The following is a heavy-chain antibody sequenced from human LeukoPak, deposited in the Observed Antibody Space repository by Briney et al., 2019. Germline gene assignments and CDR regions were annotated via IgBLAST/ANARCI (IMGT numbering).Heavy chain of an antibody. V-gene: IGHV4-4*07. D-gene: IGHD6-13*01. CDR3: ARGSSWYAYYYYMDV. CDR2: IYTSGST. J-gene: IGHJ6*03. Sequence: SETLSLTCTVSGGSISSYYWSWIRQPAGKGLEWIGRIYTSGSTNYNPSLKSRVTMSVDTSKNQFSLKLSSVTAADTAVYYCARGSSWYAYYYYMDVWGKGTTVTVSS. CDR1: GGSISSYY.